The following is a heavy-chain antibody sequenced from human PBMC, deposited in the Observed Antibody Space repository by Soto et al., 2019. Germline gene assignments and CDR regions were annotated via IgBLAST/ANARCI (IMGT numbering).Heavy chain of an antibody. CDR3: ARVGVTTNYGMDV. Sequence: SEALSLTCTVSGGSISSCGYYWSWIRQHPGKGLEWIGYIYYSGSTYYNPSLKSRVTISVDTSKNQFSLKLSSVTAADTAVYYCARVGVTTNYGMDVWGQGTTVTVSS. D-gene: IGHD4-17*01. CDR1: GGSISSCGYY. V-gene: IGHV4-31*03. J-gene: IGHJ6*02. CDR2: IYYSGST.